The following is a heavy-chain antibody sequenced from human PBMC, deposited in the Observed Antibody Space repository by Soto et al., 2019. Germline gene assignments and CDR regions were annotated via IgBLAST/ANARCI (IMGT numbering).Heavy chain of an antibody. J-gene: IGHJ6*02. CDR3: AKDEYDYYGMDV. CDR2: ISWDGGST. V-gene: IGHV3-43D*04. CDR1: GFTFDDYA. Sequence: GGSLRLSCAASGFTFDDYAMHWVRQAPGKGLEWVSLISWDGGSTYYADSVKGRFTISRDNSKNSLYLQMNSLRAEDTASYYCAKDEYDYYGMDVWGQGTTVTVSS.